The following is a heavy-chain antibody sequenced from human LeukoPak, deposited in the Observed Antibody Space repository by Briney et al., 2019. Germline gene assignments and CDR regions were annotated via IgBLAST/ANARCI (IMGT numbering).Heavy chain of an antibody. CDR2: INHSGST. J-gene: IGHJ3*02. V-gene: IGHV4-34*01. CDR3: ARGDKDDYGDLALLDI. CDR1: GGSFSGYY. Sequence: SETLSLTCAVYGGSFSGYYWSWIRQPPGKGLEWIGEINHSGSTNYNPSLKSRVTISVDTSKNQFSLKLSSVTAADTAVYYCARGDKDDYGDLALLDIWGQGTMVTVSS. D-gene: IGHD4-17*01.